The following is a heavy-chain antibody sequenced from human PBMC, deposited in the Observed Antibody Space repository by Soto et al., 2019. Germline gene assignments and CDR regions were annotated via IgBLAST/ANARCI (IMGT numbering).Heavy chain of an antibody. J-gene: IGHJ4*02. CDR1: GYSISSGYY. CDR2: IYHSGST. V-gene: IGHV4-38-2*02. Sequence: LLQLRETLSLTCTVSGYSISSGYYWGWIRQPPGKGLEWIGSIYHSGSTYYNPSLKSRVTISVDTSKNQFSLKLSSVTAADTAVYYCARGTIHSNIVVVPAARAGVFDYWGQGTLVTVSS. CDR3: ARGTIHSNIVVVPAARAGVFDY. D-gene: IGHD2-2*01.